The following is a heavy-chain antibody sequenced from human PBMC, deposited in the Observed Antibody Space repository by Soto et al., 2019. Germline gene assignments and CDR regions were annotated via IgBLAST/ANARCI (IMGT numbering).Heavy chain of an antibody. CDR2: INSDGSST. V-gene: IGHV3-74*01. CDR3: ARERVEYGDYSFYGMDV. J-gene: IGHJ6*02. Sequence: EVQLVESGGGLVQPGGSLRLSCAASGFTFSRYWMHWVRQAPGKGLVWVSRINSDGSSTSYADSVKGRFTISRDNAKNTLYLQMNSLRAEDTAVYYCARERVEYGDYSFYGMDVWGQGTTVTVSS. CDR1: GFTFSRYW. D-gene: IGHD2-15*01.